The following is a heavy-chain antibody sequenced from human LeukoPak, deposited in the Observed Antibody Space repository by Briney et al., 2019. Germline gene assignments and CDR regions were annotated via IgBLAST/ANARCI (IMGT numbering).Heavy chain of an antibody. CDR1: GFTFSSYS. CDR3: ARGSGSRDY. Sequence: GGSLRLSCAASGFTFSSYSMNWVRQAPGKGLEWVSYISSSSTIYYADSVKGRFTISRDNAKNSLYLQMNSLRAEDTAVYYCARGSGSRDYWGQGTLVTVSS. D-gene: IGHD1-26*01. J-gene: IGHJ4*02. CDR2: ISSSSTI. V-gene: IGHV3-48*04.